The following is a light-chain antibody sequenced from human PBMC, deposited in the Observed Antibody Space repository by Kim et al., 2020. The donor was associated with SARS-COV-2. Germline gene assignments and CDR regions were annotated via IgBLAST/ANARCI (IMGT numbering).Light chain of an antibody. J-gene: IGKJ4*01. Sequence: FAVETAPLSCRASHNIDINLAWYQQTPGHPPRLLIYDAAIRAAGIPDRFSGSGSGTDFTLTIGSLAPEDFAVYYCQQRGNWPPALTFGGGTKLEI. CDR3: QQRGNWPPALT. CDR1: HNIDIN. V-gene: IGKV3-11*01. CDR2: DAA.